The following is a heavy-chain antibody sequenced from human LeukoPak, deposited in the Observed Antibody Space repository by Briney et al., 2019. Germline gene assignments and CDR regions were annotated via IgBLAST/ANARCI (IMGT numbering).Heavy chain of an antibody. Sequence: GGSLRLSCAASGFTFSSYPMNWVRQAPGKGLEWVSAISGSGGSTYYAGSVKGRFTISRDNSKNTLYLQMNSLRAEDTAVYYCARSAAAGRIVATFGYWGQGTLVIVSS. CDR1: GFTFSSYP. CDR3: ARSAAAGRIVATFGY. CDR2: ISGSGGST. V-gene: IGHV3-23*01. D-gene: IGHD5-12*01. J-gene: IGHJ4*02.